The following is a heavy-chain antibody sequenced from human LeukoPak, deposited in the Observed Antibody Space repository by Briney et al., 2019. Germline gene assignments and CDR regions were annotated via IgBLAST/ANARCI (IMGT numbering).Heavy chain of an antibody. Sequence: GGSLRLSCAASGFIFNKYDMQWVRQAPGKGLEWVAVIWADGDHKYYANSVKGRFAISRDNSKNTMYLQMNSLRADDTAVYYCAKDVGPSAGFDYWGQGILVTVSS. J-gene: IGHJ4*02. CDR3: AKDVGPSAGFDY. V-gene: IGHV3-33*06. D-gene: IGHD3-16*01. CDR2: IWADGDHK. CDR1: GFIFNKYD.